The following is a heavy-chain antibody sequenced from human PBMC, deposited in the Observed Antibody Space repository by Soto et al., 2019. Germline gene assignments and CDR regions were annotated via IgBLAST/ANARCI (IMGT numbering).Heavy chain of an antibody. CDR2: IYYSGST. D-gene: IGHD2-15*01. CDR1: GGSISSGGYY. CDR3: ARADVRYCSGGSCHTYFDY. J-gene: IGHJ4*02. Sequence: TSETLSLTCTFSGGSISSGGYYLSWIRQHPGKGLEWIGYIYYSGSTYYNPSLKSRVTISVDTSKNQFSLKLSSVTAADTAVYYCARADVRYCSGGSCHTYFDYWGQGTLVTVSS. V-gene: IGHV4-31*03.